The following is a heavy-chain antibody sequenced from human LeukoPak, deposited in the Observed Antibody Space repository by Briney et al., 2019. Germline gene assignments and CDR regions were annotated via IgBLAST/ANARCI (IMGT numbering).Heavy chain of an antibody. V-gene: IGHV3-21*01. J-gene: IGHJ4*02. CDR2: ISSSSSYI. CDR1: GFTFSNYG. D-gene: IGHD6-13*01. Sequence: GGSLRLSCTASGFTFSNYGMSWVRQAPGKGLEWVSSISSSSSYIYYADSVKGRFTISRDNAKNSPYLQMNSLRAEDTAVYYCASPYSSRWYELCYWGQGTLVTVSS. CDR3: ASPYSSRWYELCY.